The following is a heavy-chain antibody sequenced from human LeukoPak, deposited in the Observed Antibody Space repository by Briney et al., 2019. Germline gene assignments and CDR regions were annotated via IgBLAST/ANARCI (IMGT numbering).Heavy chain of an antibody. CDR3: AGDYNFLTGLNY. J-gene: IGHJ4*02. CDR2: IGRQGDSDAT. D-gene: IGHD3-9*01. Sequence: GVSLRLSCAASGFSLNTYWVTWVRQASGEGLEWLGCIGRQGDSDATRYAASLKSKVTISRVDSRNTAYLQTNTLKTEDTAVYYCAGDYNFLTGLNYCGQGTLVTVSS. CDR1: GFSLNTYW. V-gene: IGHV3-73*01.